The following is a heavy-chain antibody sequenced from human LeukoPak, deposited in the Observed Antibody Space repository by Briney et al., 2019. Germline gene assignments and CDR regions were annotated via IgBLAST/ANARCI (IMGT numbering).Heavy chain of an antibody. Sequence: GGSLRLSCAASGFTFSSYAMSWVRQAPGKGLEWVSAISGSGGSTYYADSVKGRFTISRDNSKNTLYLQMNSLRAEDTVVYYCAKDRGRGQLLSFDYWGQGTLVTVSS. CDR2: ISGSGGST. J-gene: IGHJ4*02. CDR3: AKDRGRGQLLSFDY. V-gene: IGHV3-23*01. D-gene: IGHD2-2*01. CDR1: GFTFSSYA.